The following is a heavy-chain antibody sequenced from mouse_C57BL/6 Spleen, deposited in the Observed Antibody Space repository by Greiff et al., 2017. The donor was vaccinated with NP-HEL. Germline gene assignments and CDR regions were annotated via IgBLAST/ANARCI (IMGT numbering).Heavy chain of an antibody. CDR2: INPNYGTT. V-gene: IGHV1-39*01. CDR3: ARDTTVVAPFDY. J-gene: IGHJ2*01. CDR1: GYSFTDYN. Sequence: VQLQQPGPELVMPGASVKISCKASGYSFTDYNMNWVKQSNGQSLEWIGVINPNYGTTSYNQKFKGKATLTVDQSSSTAYMQLNSMTSEDSAVYYCARDTTVVAPFDYWGQGTTLTVSS. D-gene: IGHD1-1*01.